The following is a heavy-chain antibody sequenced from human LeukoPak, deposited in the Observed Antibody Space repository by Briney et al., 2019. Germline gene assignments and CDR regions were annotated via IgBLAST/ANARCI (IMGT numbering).Heavy chain of an antibody. Sequence: PSETLSLTCTVSGYSISSTYYGAWSRPPPGKGLEWIATISHSGNTYYTPSLERRLTISLDTSNTPFSLRLRSVTAADTAVYYCARVNAPVATFDYWGLGTLVAVSS. CDR1: GYSISSTYY. V-gene: IGHV4-38-2*02. CDR3: ARVNAPVATFDY. CDR2: ISHSGNT. J-gene: IGHJ4*02. D-gene: IGHD1-1*01.